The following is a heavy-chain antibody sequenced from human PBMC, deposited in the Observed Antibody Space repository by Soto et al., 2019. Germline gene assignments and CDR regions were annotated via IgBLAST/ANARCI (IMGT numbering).Heavy chain of an antibody. CDR3: ARRGSVKYFAL. J-gene: IGHJ2*01. V-gene: IGHV3-11*01. D-gene: IGHD2-15*01. CDR2: ISSSGGTV. Sequence: QVQLVESGGGWVKPGGSLRLSCAASGFTFSDNYMSWVRQAPGKGLEWFSYISSSGGTVSYADSVKGRFTICRDNAKKSLYLQMSSLRAEDTAVYYCARRGSVKYFALLGRGTLVTVSS. CDR1: GFTFSDNY.